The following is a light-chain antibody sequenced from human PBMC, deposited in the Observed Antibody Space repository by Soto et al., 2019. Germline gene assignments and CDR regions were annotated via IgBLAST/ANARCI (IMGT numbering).Light chain of an antibody. J-gene: IGKJ1*01. CDR2: AAS. V-gene: IGKV1-8*01. CDR1: QGISSY. Sequence: AIRMTQSPSSLSASTGDRVTITCRASQGISSYLAWYQQKPGKAPKLLIYAASTLQSGVPPRFNGSGSGTDFTLTICCLQSEVFATYYCQQYYSYPRTFGQGTKV. CDR3: QQYYSYPRT.